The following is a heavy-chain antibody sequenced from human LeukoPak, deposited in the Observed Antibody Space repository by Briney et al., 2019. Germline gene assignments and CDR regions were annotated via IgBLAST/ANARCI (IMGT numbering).Heavy chain of an antibody. J-gene: IGHJ4*02. CDR2: IYYSGST. D-gene: IGHD3-10*01. CDR1: GGSINDYY. V-gene: IGHV4-59*01. CDR3: ARIYGSYSPDY. Sequence: PSETLSLTCTVSGGSINDYYWTWIRQPPGRGLEWIGYIYYSGSTNYNPSLKSRVTISLDTPKNQFSLKLSSVTAADTAIYYCARIYGSYSPDYWGQGTLVTVSS.